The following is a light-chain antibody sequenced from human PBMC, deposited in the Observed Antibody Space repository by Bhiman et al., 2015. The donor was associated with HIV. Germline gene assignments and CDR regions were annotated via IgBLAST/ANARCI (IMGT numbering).Light chain of an antibody. CDR2: ENN. CDR1: SSNIGNNY. V-gene: IGLV1-51*02. J-gene: IGLJ3*02. Sequence: QSVLTQPPSVSAAPGQKVTISCSGSSSNIGNNYVSWYQQLPGTAPKLLMYENNKRPSGIRDRFSGSKSGTSATLGITGLQTGDEADYYCGTWDSSLSAEVFGGGTKLTVL. CDR3: GTWDSSLSAEV.